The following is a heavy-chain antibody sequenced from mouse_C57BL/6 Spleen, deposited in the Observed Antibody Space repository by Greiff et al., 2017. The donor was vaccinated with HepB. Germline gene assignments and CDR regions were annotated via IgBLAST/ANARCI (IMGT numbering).Heavy chain of an antibody. J-gene: IGHJ4*01. V-gene: IGHV5-4*01. CDR1: GFTFSSYA. CDR2: ISDGGSYT. D-gene: IGHD1-1*01. CDR3: AREEVVARDYAMDY. Sequence: EVKLVESGGGLVKPGGSLKLSCAASGFTFSSYAMSWVRQTPEKRLEWVATISDGGSYTYYPDNVKGRFTISRDNAKNNLYLQKSHLKSEDTAKYYCAREEVVARDYAMDYWGQGTSVTVSS.